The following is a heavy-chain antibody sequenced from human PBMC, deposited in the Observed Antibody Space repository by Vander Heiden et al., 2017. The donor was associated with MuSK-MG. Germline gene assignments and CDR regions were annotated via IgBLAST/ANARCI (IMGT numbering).Heavy chain of an antibody. V-gene: IGHV4-59*01. CDR2: IYYSGST. CDR1: GGSISSYY. J-gene: IGHJ5*02. CDR3: ARGGRYCSGGSCRLRRPVWFDP. Sequence: QVQLQESGPGLVKPSATLSLTCAVSGGSISSYYWSWIRQLPGKGLEWIGYIYYSGSTNYNPTLKSRVTISVDTSKNQFSLKLSSVTAADTAVYYCARGGRYCSGGSCRLRRPVWFDPWGQGTLVTVSS. D-gene: IGHD2-15*01.